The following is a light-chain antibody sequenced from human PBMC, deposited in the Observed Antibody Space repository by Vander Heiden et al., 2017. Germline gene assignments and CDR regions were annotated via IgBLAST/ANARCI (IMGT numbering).Light chain of an antibody. V-gene: IGKV2-28*01. J-gene: IGKJ2*01. CDR1: QSLLHSNTYNY. CDR3: KQALKTPYT. Sequence: DIVMTQSPLSLPVTPGEPASTPCRSSQSLLHSNTYNYLDWYQQKPGQSPQLLIYLGSNRASGVPDRFSGSGSGTDFTLKISRVEAEDVGVYYCKQALKTPYTFGQGTKVEIK. CDR2: LGS.